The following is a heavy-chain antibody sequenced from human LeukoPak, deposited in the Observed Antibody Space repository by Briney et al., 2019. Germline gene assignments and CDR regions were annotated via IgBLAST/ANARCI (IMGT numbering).Heavy chain of an antibody. Sequence: SETLSLTCAVSGVSISSNEWWIWVRQPPGQGLEWIGEIHRDGRTRYNPSLKSRVTMSMDYSKNQFSLSVTSVTAADTAIYYCGKTDIYFNPIDYWGPGSLVTVSS. V-gene: IGHV4-4*02. CDR2: IHRDGRT. D-gene: IGHD3-10*01. J-gene: IGHJ4*02. CDR1: GVSISSNEW. CDR3: GKTDIYFNPIDY.